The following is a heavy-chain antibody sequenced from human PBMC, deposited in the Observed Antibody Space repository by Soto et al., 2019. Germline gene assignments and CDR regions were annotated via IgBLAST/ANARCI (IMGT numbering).Heavy chain of an antibody. CDR1: GFTFSSYA. CDR3: ARAQKVTTYGHDAFDI. J-gene: IGHJ3*02. V-gene: IGHV3-30-3*01. D-gene: IGHD4-17*01. CDR2: IPYDGSNK. Sequence: QVQLVESGGGVVQPGRSLRLSCAASGFTFSSYAMHWFLQAPGKGLEWVAVIPYDGSNKYYADSVKGRFTISRDNSKNTLYLQMNSLRAEDTAVYYCARAQKVTTYGHDAFDIWGQGTMVTVSS.